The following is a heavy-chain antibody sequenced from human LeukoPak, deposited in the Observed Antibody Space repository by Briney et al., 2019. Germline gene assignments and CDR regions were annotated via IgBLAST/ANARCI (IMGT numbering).Heavy chain of an antibody. D-gene: IGHD3-22*01. V-gene: IGHV1-69*05. CDR1: GGTFSSYA. CDR3: ARDRYYDSSGYHISEYYFDY. CDR2: IIPIFGTA. J-gene: IGHJ4*02. Sequence: SVKVSCKASGGTFSSYAISWVRQAPGQGLEWMGGIIPIFGTANYAQKFQGRVTITTYESTSTAYMELSSLRSEDTAVYYCARDRYYDSSGYHISEYYFDYWGQGTLVTVSS.